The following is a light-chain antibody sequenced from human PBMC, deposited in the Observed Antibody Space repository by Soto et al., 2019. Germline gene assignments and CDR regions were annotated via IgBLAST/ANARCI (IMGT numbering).Light chain of an antibody. Sequence: IVMTQTPLSLSVALGQPASISCRSSQSLVDSEGYTYLIWLHQRPGQPPRLLIYKVYNRLTGVPDRFSGSGAGTDFTLKISWVEAEDVGLYYCMQATEFPWTFGQGTRVEIK. J-gene: IGKJ1*01. CDR3: MQATEFPWT. CDR2: KVY. CDR1: QSLVDSEGYTY. V-gene: IGKV2-24*01.